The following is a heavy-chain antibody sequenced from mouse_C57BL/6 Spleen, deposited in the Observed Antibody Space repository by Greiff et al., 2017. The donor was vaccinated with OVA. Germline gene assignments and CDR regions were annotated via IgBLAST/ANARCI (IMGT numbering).Heavy chain of an antibody. D-gene: IGHD1-1*01. CDR3: ARSPLTTVVATDFDY. V-gene: IGHV1-53*01. Sequence: QVQLQQPGTELVKPGASVKLSCKASGYTFTSYWMHWVKQRPGQGLEWIGNINPSNGGTNYNEKFKSKATLTVDKSSSTAYMQLSSLTSEDSAVYYVARSPLTTVVATDFDYWGQGTTLTVSS. CDR2: INPSNGGT. J-gene: IGHJ2*01. CDR1: GYTFTSYW.